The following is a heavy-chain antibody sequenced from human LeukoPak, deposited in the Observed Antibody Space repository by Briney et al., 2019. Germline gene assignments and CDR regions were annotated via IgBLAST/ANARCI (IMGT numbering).Heavy chain of an antibody. CDR2: IYPGGSDT. CDR1: GYSFTTYW. Sequence: GESLKISCKGSGYSFTTYWIGWVRQMPGKGLELMGIIYPGGSDTRYSPSFQGHVTISADKSISTAYLQWSSLKASDTAMYYCARHVGYYGSGSWNYMDVWGKGTTVTISS. V-gene: IGHV5-51*01. CDR3: ARHVGYYGSGSWNYMDV. D-gene: IGHD3-10*01. J-gene: IGHJ6*03.